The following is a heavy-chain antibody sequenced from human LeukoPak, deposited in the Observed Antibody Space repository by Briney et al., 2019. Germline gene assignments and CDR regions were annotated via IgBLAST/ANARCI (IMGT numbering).Heavy chain of an antibody. Sequence: TSETLSLTCTVSGGSISSSSYYWGWIRQPPGKGLEWIGSIYHSGSTNYNPSLKSRVTISVDKSKNQFSLKLSSVTAADTAVYYCARVRIGIAADAFDIWGQGTMVTVSS. J-gene: IGHJ3*02. CDR3: ARVRIGIAADAFDI. CDR1: GGSISSSSYY. CDR2: IYHSGST. D-gene: IGHD2/OR15-2a*01. V-gene: IGHV4-39*07.